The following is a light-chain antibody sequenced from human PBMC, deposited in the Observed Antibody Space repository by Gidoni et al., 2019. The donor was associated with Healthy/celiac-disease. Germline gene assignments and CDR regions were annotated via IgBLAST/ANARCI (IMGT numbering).Light chain of an antibody. J-gene: IGKJ4*01. V-gene: IGKV1-33*01. CDR2: DAS. CDR1: QDISNY. CDR3: QQYDNLPT. Sequence: DIQMTQSPSSLSASVGDRVTITCQASQDISNYLNWYQQKPGKAPKLLIYDASNLETGVPSRFSGSGSGTDFTFTISSLQHEDIATYYCQQYDNLPTFGGGTKVEIK.